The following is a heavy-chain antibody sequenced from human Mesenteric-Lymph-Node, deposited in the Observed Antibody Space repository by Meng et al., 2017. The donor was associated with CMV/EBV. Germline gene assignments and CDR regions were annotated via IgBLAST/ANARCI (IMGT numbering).Heavy chain of an antibody. CDR1: GGPSGGYY. CDR2: IGQNFNAGSP. V-gene: IGHV4-34*12. CDR3: VAYLVGIGGRDS. J-gene: IGHJ5*01. D-gene: IGHD1-26*01. Sequence: SDPLSSPCAALGGPSGGYYWSWIRQPPGKGLEWIGQIGQNFNAGSPTYNPSFESRVTIPADTTKNQFSLKLASVTAADTAVYFCVAYLVGIGGRDSWGQGTLVTVSS.